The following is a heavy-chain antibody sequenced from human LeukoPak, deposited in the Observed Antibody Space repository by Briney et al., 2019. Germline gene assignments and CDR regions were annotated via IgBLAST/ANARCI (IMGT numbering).Heavy chain of an antibody. CDR3: ARGVSWTFDN. CDR2: ISSSGSTI. Sequence: PGGSLRLSCAASGFTFSSYEMDWVRQAPGKGLEWVSYISSSGSTIYYADSVKGRFTISRDNAKNSLYLQMNSLRAEDTAVYYCARGVSWTFDNWGRGALVTVSS. CDR1: GFTFSSYE. V-gene: IGHV3-48*03. J-gene: IGHJ4*02. D-gene: IGHD3-10*01.